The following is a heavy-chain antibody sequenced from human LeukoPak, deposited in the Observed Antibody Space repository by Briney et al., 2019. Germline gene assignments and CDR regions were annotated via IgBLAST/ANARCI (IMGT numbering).Heavy chain of an antibody. D-gene: IGHD6-19*01. CDR1: GGTFSSYA. J-gene: IGHJ4*02. CDR3: ARDGSGWHFDY. V-gene: IGHV1-69*04. CDR2: IIPILGIA. Sequence: GASVKVSCKASGGTFSSYAISWVRQAPGQGLEWMGRIIPILGIANYAQKFQGRVTITADKSTSTAYMELSSLRSEDTAVYYCARDGSGWHFDYWGQGTLVTVSS.